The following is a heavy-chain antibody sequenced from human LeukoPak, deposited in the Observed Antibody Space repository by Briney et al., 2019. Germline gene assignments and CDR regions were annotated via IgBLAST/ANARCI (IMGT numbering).Heavy chain of an antibody. D-gene: IGHD1-14*01. CDR1: GYTFTSNY. CDR2: INTSGGTT. J-gene: IGHJ4*02. Sequence: ASVKVSCKASGYTFTSNYMHWVRQAPGQGLEWMGIINTSGGTTSYAQKFQGRVTMTRDTSTSTVYTELSSLRSEDTAVYYCARGVRNPSPGDYWGQGTLVTVSS. V-gene: IGHV1-46*01. CDR3: ARGVRNPSPGDY.